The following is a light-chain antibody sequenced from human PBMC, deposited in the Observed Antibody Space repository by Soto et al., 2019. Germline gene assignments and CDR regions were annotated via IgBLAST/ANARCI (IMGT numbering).Light chain of an antibody. CDR1: QSISTW. J-gene: IGKJ1*01. V-gene: IGKV1-5*03. Sequence: DIQMTKSPSTLSASVGDRVTITCRASQSISTWLAWYQQEPGKAPKLLIHKASSLQSRVPSRFSGSGSGTDFTLTISRLEPEDFAVYYCQQYGSSMTFGQGTKVDIK. CDR2: KAS. CDR3: QQYGSSMT.